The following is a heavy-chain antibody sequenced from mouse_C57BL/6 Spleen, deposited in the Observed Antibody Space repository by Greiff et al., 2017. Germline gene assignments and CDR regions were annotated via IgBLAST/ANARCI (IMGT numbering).Heavy chain of an antibody. CDR1: GYAFTNYL. CDR3: ARGPRDYFDD. J-gene: IGHJ2*01. Sequence: VQLQQSGAELVRPGTSVKVSCKASGYAFTNYLIEWVKQRPGQGLEWIGVINPGGGGTNYNEKFKGKATLTADKSSSTAYMQLSSLTSEDSAVYFCARGPRDYFDDWGQGTTLTVSS. D-gene: IGHD3-1*01. CDR2: INPGGGGT. V-gene: IGHV1-54*01.